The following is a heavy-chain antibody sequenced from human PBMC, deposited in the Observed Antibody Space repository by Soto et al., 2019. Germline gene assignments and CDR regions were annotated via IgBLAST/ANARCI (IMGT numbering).Heavy chain of an antibody. CDR1: GFTVSSYA. CDR2: ISSSGGST. V-gene: IGHV3-23*01. Sequence: EVQLLESGGGLVQPGGSLRLSCAASGFTVSSYAMSWVRQAPGQGLEWVSTISSSGGSTYYADSVKGRFTISITNSKNTMYLQMNRRSAEDKAVYYCARGGGDNGSTSSPFWYWGQGTLVTVSS. D-gene: IGHD3-10*01. CDR3: ARGGGDNGSTSSPFWY. J-gene: IGHJ4*02.